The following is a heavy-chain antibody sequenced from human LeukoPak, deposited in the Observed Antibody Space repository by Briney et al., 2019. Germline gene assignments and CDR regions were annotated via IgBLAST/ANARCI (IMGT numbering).Heavy chain of an antibody. CDR2: ISGSGGST. V-gene: IGHV3-23*01. CDR3: AKGRQLVRGSFDY. Sequence: GGSLRLSCAAPGFTFSSYAMSWVRQAPGKGLEWVSAISGSGGSTYYADSVKGRFTISRDNSKNTLYLQMNSLRAEDTAVYYCAKGRQLVRGSFDYWGQGTLVTVSS. CDR1: GFTFSSYA. J-gene: IGHJ4*02. D-gene: IGHD6-6*01.